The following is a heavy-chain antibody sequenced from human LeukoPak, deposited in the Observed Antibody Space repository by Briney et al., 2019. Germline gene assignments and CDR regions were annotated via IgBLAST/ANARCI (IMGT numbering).Heavy chain of an antibody. CDR1: GFTFSSYS. CDR3: ARPPKRDSSGYFDY. J-gene: IGHJ4*02. V-gene: IGHV3-21*01. Sequence: PGGSLRLSCAASGFTFSSYSMNWVRQAPGKGLEWVSSISSSSSYIYYADSVKGRFTISRDNAKNSLYLQMNSLRAEDTAVCYCARPPKRDSSGYFDYWGQGTLVTVSS. CDR2: ISSSSSYI. D-gene: IGHD3-22*01.